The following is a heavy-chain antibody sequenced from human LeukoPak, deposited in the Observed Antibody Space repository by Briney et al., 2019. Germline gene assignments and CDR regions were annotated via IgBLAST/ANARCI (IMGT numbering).Heavy chain of an antibody. J-gene: IGHJ4*02. D-gene: IGHD2-21*01. CDR3: ARDNSALDY. CDR2: IYYSGST. Sequence: SETLSLTCSVSGGSVSSGDYNWNWIRQPPGKGLEWVGYIYYSGSTNYNPSPKSRLSISVDRSKNQFSLKLKSVTAADTAVYYCARDNSALDYWGQGTLVTVSS. CDR1: GGSVSSGDYN. V-gene: IGHV4-61*08.